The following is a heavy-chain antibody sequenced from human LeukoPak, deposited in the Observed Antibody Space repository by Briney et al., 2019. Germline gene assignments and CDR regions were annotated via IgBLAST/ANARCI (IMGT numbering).Heavy chain of an antibody. CDR2: ISAYNGNT. CDR3: ARSPSPNYYDCRGYYSHYYYYYMDV. D-gene: IGHD3-22*01. CDR1: GYTFTSYG. V-gene: IGHV1-18*01. J-gene: IGHJ6*03. Sequence: ASVKVSCKASGYTFTSYGISWVRQAPGQGLEWMGWISAYNGNTNYAQKLQGRVTMTTDTSTSTAYMELRSLRSDDTAEYYCARSPSPNYYDCRGYYSHYYYYYMDVWGKGTTVTVSS.